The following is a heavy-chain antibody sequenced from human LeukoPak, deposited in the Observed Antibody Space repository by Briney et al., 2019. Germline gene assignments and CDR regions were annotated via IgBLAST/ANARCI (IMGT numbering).Heavy chain of an antibody. J-gene: IGHJ4*02. V-gene: IGHV4-34*01. CDR1: GGPFSGYF. D-gene: IGHD3-10*01. CDR2: IHNSGTT. CDR3: ARRYYYNLGSFPFDF. Sequence: SETLYLTCAVSGGPFSGYFWSWIRQSSGKGLEWIGEIHNSGTTNYNPSLNSRVTISEDTSKNQFYLNLSSVTAADTAVYYCARRYYYNLGSFPFDFWGQGTLVTVSS.